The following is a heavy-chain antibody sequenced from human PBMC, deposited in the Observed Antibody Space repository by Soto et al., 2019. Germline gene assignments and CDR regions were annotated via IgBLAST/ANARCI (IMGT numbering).Heavy chain of an antibody. CDR3: ARDYYGAGSQYYYYGMEV. D-gene: IGHD3-10*01. CDR2: IYHSGGA. CDR1: GDSITSGGYY. J-gene: IGHJ6*02. Sequence: KTSETLSLTCTVSGDSITSGGYYWSWLRQPPGKGLEWIGYIYHSGGASYNPSLRGRAVISIDTPKNQFSLRLNAVTAADTATYYCARDYYGAGSQYYYYGMEVWGQGTTVTVSS. V-gene: IGHV4-31*03.